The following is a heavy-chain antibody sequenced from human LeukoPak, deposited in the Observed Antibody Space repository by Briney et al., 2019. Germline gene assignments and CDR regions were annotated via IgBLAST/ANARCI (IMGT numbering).Heavy chain of an antibody. Sequence: SETLSLTCTLPGDSISNHYWSWIQQPPGKGLEWVGDIYDSESTNYNPSLKSRVTISVDTSKNTFSLKLSSVTAADTAVYYCARTIAAAVTLDAFDTWSQGTVVTVS. V-gene: IGHV4-59*11. D-gene: IGHD6-13*01. CDR2: IYDSEST. J-gene: IGHJ3*02. CDR3: ARTIAAAVTLDAFDT. CDR1: GDSISNHY.